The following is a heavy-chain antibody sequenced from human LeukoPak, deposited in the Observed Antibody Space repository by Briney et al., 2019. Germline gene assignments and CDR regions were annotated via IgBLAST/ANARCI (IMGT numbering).Heavy chain of an antibody. CDR3: ARELRTFDS. CDR2: IKHNGDEL. CDR1: GFTFSSYW. D-gene: IGHD3-16*01. J-gene: IGHJ4*02. V-gene: IGHV3-7*01. Sequence: GGSLRLSCAASGFTFSSYWMTWVRQAPGKGLEWVANIKHNGDELNYVDSVEDRFTISRDNAKNSLYLHMTGLRAEDTAVYYCARELRTFDSWGQGTLVTVSS.